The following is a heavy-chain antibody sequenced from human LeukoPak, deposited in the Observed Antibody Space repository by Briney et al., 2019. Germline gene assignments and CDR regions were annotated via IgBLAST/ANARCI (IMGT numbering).Heavy chain of an antibody. CDR2: IYYSGST. Sequence: SETLSLTCTVSGGSISSYYWSWIRQPPGKGLEWIGYIYYSGSTNYNPSLKSRVTISVDTSKNQFSLKLSSVTAADTAVYYCASKTTAATGFHYWGQGALVTVSS. J-gene: IGHJ4*02. CDR1: GGSISSYY. CDR3: ASKTTAATGFHY. D-gene: IGHD4-17*01. V-gene: IGHV4-59*01.